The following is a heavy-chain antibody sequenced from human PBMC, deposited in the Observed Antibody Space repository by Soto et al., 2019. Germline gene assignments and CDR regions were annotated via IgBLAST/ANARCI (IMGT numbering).Heavy chain of an antibody. V-gene: IGHV1-18*01. J-gene: IGHJ5*02. CDR2: FDVGNGNT. CDR1: GYIFTTYG. Sequence: ASVKVSCKASGYIFTTYGIHWVRQAPGQRLEWMGWFDVGNGNTNYAQKLQGRVTMTTDTSTSTAYMELRSLRSDDTAVYYCARDKGAYCGGDCYSTWFDPWGQGTLVTVSS. D-gene: IGHD2-21*02. CDR3: ARDKGAYCGGDCYSTWFDP.